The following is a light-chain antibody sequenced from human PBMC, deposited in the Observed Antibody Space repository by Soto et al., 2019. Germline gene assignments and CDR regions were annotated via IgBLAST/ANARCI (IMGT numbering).Light chain of an antibody. CDR3: SSHAGSNNYV. CDR1: SRDVGAYNY. CDR2: EVS. J-gene: IGLJ1*01. V-gene: IGLV2-8*01. Sequence: QSGPTQPRSTSGTPGQPVTITCTGSSRDVGAYNYVSCYQQHPGKPPQLMIYEVSKRPSGVPDRFSGSKSGNAASLTLSGLQGEDEADYFCSSHAGSNNYVFGSGTKVTV.